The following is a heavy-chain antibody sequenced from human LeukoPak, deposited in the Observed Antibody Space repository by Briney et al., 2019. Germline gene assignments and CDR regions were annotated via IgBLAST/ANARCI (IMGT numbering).Heavy chain of an antibody. J-gene: IGHJ6*02. CDR3: VRGDTYDYYYYYGMDV. Sequence: TGGSLRLSCAASGSTFSSFSTYDFNWVRQAPGKGLVWVSRINNDGSSTRNADAVKGRFTISRDNAKNTLYLQMNSLRPEDTAVYYCVRGDTYDYYYYYGMDVWGQGTTVTVSS. D-gene: IGHD5-18*01. CDR1: GSTFSSFS. CDR2: INNDGSST. V-gene: IGHV3-74*01.